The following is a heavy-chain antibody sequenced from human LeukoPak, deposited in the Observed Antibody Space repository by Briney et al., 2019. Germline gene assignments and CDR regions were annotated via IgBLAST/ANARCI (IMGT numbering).Heavy chain of an antibody. CDR1: GNSFTTYW. CDR2: IYPGDSDT. J-gene: IGHJ1*01. CDR3: ARRGASSEYFHD. V-gene: IGHV5-51*01. Sequence: PGESLKISCKGSGNSFTTYWIGWVRQMPGKGLEWMGTIYPGDSDTRHSPSFQGQVTISADKSINTAYLHWSSLKASDTAMYYCARRGASSEYFHDWGQGTLVTVSS.